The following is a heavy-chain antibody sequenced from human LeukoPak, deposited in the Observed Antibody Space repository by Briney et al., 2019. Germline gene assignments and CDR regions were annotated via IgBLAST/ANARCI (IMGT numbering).Heavy chain of an antibody. CDR3: ARHGGSGSYPAPFDY. V-gene: IGHV4-34*01. D-gene: IGHD3-10*01. CDR1: GGSFSGYY. J-gene: IGHJ4*02. CDR2: INHSGST. Sequence: SETLSLTCAVYGGSFSGYYWSWIRQPPGKGLEWIGEINHSGSTNYNPSLKSRVTISVDTSKNQFSLKLSSVTAADTAVYYCARHGGSGSYPAPFDYWGQGTLVTVSS.